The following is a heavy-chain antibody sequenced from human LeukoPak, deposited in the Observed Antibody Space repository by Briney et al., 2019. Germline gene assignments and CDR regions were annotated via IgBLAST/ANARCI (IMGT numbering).Heavy chain of an antibody. Sequence: SQTLSLTCTVSGGSISSGSYYWSWIRQPAGKGLEWIGRIYTSGSTNYNPSLKSRVTISVDTSKNQFSLKLSSVTAADTAVYYCARERSGYPSPWGQGTLVTVSS. CDR2: IYTSGST. D-gene: IGHD3-3*01. J-gene: IGHJ5*02. V-gene: IGHV4-61*02. CDR1: GGSISSGSYY. CDR3: ARERSGYPSP.